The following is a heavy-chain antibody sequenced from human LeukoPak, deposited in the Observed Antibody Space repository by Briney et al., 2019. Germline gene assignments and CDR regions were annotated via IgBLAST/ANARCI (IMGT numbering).Heavy chain of an antibody. V-gene: IGHV4-4*09. J-gene: IGHJ4*02. D-gene: IGHD5-24*01. CDR3: ARTERWLHWDF. CDR1: GASLSSYH. CDR2: ISNSGST. Sequence: KPSETPSPPRTVSGASLSSYHWNWIRPPPGKGLEWIGCISNSGSTNYNPSLKSRVTISLDTSKSQFSLKLSSVTAADTAVYYCARTERWLHWDFWGQGSLVTVSS.